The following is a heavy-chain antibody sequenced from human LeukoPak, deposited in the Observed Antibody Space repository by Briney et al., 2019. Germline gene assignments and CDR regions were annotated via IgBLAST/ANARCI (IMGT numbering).Heavy chain of an antibody. D-gene: IGHD4-17*01. Sequence: GGSLRLSCGASGFVFDDYDMHWVRQAPGKGLEWVSAISGSGGSTYYADSVKGRFTISRDNSKNTLYLQMNSLRAEDTAVYYCARVMSTVTTFSFDYWGQGTLVTVSS. V-gene: IGHV3-23*01. CDR3: ARVMSTVTTFSFDY. CDR1: GFVFDDYD. J-gene: IGHJ4*02. CDR2: ISGSGGST.